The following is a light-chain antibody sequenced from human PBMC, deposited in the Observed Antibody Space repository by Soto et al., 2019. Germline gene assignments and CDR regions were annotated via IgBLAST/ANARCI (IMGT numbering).Light chain of an antibody. CDR3: QQYNTYPLT. Sequence: DIQMTQSPSTLSASVGDRVTITCRASQSISTWLAWYQQKPGKAPKLLIYKASNLEDGVPSRFSGSGSGTEFTITISSLQPDDFATYYCQQYNTYPLTFAGGTKVDIK. V-gene: IGKV1-5*03. CDR2: KAS. J-gene: IGKJ4*01. CDR1: QSISTW.